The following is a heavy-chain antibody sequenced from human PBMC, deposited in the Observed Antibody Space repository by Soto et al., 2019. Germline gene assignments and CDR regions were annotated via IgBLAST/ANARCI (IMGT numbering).Heavy chain of an antibody. D-gene: IGHD3-10*01. Sequence: GGSLRLSCAASGFTFSSYAMSWVRQAPGKGLEWVSAISGSGGSTYYADSVKGRFTISRDNSKNTLYLQMNSLRAEDTAVYYCAKGPLLWFGELLNPDFDYWGQGTLVTVSS. CDR2: ISGSGGST. V-gene: IGHV3-23*01. CDR3: AKGPLLWFGELLNPDFDY. CDR1: GFTFSSYA. J-gene: IGHJ4*02.